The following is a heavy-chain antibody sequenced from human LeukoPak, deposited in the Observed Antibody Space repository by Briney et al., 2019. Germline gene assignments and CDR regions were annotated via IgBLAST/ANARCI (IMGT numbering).Heavy chain of an antibody. CDR2: INPNSGGT. D-gene: IGHD3-10*01. J-gene: IGHJ4*02. CDR1: GYTFTGYY. Sequence: ASVKVSCKASGYTFTGYYMHWVRQAPGQGLEWMGWINPNSGGTNYAQKFQGRVTMTRDTSISTAYMELSRLRSDDTAVYYCAREPLVVGTGGAFDYWAQGTLVRVSS. CDR3: AREPLVVGTGGAFDY. V-gene: IGHV1-2*02.